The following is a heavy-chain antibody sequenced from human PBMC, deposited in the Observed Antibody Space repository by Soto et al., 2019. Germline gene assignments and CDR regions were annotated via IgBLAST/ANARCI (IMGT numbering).Heavy chain of an antibody. J-gene: IGHJ4*02. Sequence: GGSLRLSCAASGFTFSSYWMHWVRQAPRKGLVWVSRINSDGSSTSYADSVKGRFTISRDNAKNTLYLQMNSLRAEDTAVYYCARDEEVATIGSYFDYWGQGTLVTVSS. D-gene: IGHD5-12*01. CDR3: ARDEEVATIGSYFDY. CDR2: INSDGSST. V-gene: IGHV3-74*01. CDR1: GFTFSSYW.